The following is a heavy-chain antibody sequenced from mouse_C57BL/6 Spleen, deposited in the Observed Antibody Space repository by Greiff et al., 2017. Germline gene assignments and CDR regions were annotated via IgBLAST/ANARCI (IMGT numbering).Heavy chain of an antibody. D-gene: IGHD1-1*01. CDR1: GFSLTSYG. J-gene: IGHJ4*01. CDR2: IWSGGST. Sequence: VMLVESGPGLVQPSQSLSITCTVSGFSLTSYGVHWVRQSPGKGLEWLGVIWSGGSTDYNAAFISRLSISKDNSKSQVFFKMNRLQADDTAIYYCARTDYYGSPYAMDYWGQGTSVTVSS. CDR3: ARTDYYGSPYAMDY. V-gene: IGHV2-2*01.